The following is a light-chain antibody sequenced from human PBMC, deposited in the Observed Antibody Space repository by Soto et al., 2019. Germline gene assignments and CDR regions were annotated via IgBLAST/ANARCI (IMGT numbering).Light chain of an antibody. V-gene: IGKV3-20*01. J-gene: IGKJ1*01. CDR3: QQYGNSGT. Sequence: DIVLTQSPGTLGLSPGERATLSCRASQRVSNNYLAWYQQKPGQAPRLLVYGVSNRATGIPDRFSGSGSGTDFTLTISRLEPEDFAVYYCQQYGNSGTFGQGTKVDIK. CDR1: QRVSNNY. CDR2: GVS.